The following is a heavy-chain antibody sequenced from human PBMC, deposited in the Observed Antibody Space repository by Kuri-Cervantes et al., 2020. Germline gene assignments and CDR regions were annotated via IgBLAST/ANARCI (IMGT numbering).Heavy chain of an antibody. CDR2: IKQDGSDK. CDR3: ARGGRAGASDI. CDR1: GFTFSSYA. J-gene: IGHJ3*02. V-gene: IGHV3-7*01. Sequence: GGSLRLSCAASGFTFSSYAMHWVRQVPGKGLEWVANIKQDGSDKYYVDSVKGRFTISRDNAENSLDLQMSGLRAEDTALYYCARGGRAGASDIWGQGTMVTVSS. D-gene: IGHD6-19*01.